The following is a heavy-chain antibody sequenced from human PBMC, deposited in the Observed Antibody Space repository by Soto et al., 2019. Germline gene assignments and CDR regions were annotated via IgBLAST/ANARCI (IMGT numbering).Heavy chain of an antibody. CDR2: ISGSGGSA. D-gene: IGHD3-9*01. J-gene: IGHJ6*02. CDR3: AKRYADPLRGFYYFAMDV. CDR1: GLSFSRYA. V-gene: IGHV3-23*01. Sequence: EVQLSESGGGLVQPGGSLRLSCAASGLSFSRYAMSWVRQAPGKGLEWVSGISGSGGSAFYADSVKGRFSISRDNSKSTVYLQMNSLGAEDTAVYFCAKRYADPLRGFYYFAMDVWGLGTTVTVSS.